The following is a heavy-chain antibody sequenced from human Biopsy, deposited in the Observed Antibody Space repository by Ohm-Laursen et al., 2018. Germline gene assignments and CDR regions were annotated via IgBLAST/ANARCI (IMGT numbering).Heavy chain of an antibody. J-gene: IGHJ5*02. CDR2: LFNSANT. D-gene: IGHD3-22*01. CDR1: GGSISSGGSY. Sequence: SDTLSLTCTVSGGSISSGGSYWSWIRQRPGQGPEWIGYLFNSANTYYNPPLKNPITISGDTSKNQFSLKLNSVTAADTAVYYCARGDYFDSNGYFWFDPWGQGTLATVSS. CDR3: ARGDYFDSNGYFWFDP. V-gene: IGHV4-31*01.